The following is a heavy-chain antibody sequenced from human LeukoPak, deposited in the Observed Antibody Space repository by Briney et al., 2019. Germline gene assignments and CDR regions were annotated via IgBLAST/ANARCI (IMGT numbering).Heavy chain of an antibody. CDR2: ISDSGGNT. CDR1: GFIFTTYA. Sequence: PGGSLRLSCAASGFIFTTYAMNWVRQAPGKGLEWVSTISDSGGNTNYADSVKGRFTISRDNSKNTLYLQVNSLRAEDTAVYYCATGPTWYYGLDVWGQGTTVTVSS. J-gene: IGHJ6*02. V-gene: IGHV3-23*01. D-gene: IGHD2/OR15-2a*01. CDR3: ATGPTWYYGLDV.